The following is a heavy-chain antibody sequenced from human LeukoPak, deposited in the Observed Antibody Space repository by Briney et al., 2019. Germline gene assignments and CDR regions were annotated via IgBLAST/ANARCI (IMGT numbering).Heavy chain of an antibody. Sequence: GGCLRVSCVASGFSFSSYGMHLVRPAPGKGREWVAFIRDDGSKKYYTHSVKGRVTISRDNFKKTRYLQMETVSAEDPAFYFTVKEELRRITLWRYMDVWGKGTTVTISS. CDR3: VKEELRRITLWRYMDV. CDR1: GFSFSSYG. V-gene: IGHV3-30*02. J-gene: IGHJ6*03. CDR2: IRDDGSKK. D-gene: IGHD3-10*02.